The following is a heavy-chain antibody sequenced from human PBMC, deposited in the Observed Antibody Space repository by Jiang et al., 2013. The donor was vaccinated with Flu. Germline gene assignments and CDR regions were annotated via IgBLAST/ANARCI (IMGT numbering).Heavy chain of an antibody. J-gene: IGHJ4*02. V-gene: IGHV1-46*01. D-gene: IGHD6-13*01. Sequence: VQLVESGAEVKKPGASVKVSCKASGYTFTSYYMHWVRQAPGQGLEWMGIIDPSGGSTSYAQKFQGRVTMTRDTSTSTVYMELSSLRSEDTAVYYCARSRATIAAAVGGAFDYWGQGTLVTVSS. CDR1: GYTFTSYY. CDR2: IDPSGGST. CDR3: ARSRATIAAAVGGAFDY.